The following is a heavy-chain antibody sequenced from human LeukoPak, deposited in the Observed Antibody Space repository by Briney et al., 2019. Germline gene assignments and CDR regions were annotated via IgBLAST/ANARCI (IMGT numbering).Heavy chain of an antibody. CDR2: ISGSGGST. CDR3: AKHFPAAKYYYGMDV. Sequence: GGSLRLSCAASGFTFSSYAMSWARQAPGKGLEWVSAISGSGGSTYYADSVKGRFTISRDNSKNTLYLQMNSLRAEDTAVYYCAKHFPAAKYYYGMDVWGQGTTVTVSS. V-gene: IGHV3-23*01. CDR1: GFTFSSYA. J-gene: IGHJ6*02. D-gene: IGHD2-2*01.